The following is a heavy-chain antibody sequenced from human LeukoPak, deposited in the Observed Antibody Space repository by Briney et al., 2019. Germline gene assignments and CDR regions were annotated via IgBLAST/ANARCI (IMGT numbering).Heavy chain of an antibody. CDR2: IKPDGSQT. Sequence: GGSLRLSCAASGFTFSNSWINWVRQALGKGLEWVANIKPDGSQTYYLDSVKGRFTVSRDNAKHSAYLQMNSLRAEDTAVYYCFGSGSYSCWDQGTLVTVSS. CDR3: FGSGSYSC. V-gene: IGHV3-7*01. D-gene: IGHD3-10*01. J-gene: IGHJ4*02. CDR1: GFTFSNSW.